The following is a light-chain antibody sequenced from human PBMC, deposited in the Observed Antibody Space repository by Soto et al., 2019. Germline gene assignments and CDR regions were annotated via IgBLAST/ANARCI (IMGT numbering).Light chain of an antibody. V-gene: IGLV2-23*01. CDR1: SSDVGSYNL. Sequence: QSVLTKPASVSGSPGQSITISCTGTSSDVGSYNLVSWYQQHPGKAPNLMIXXXXXXXXXXXXXXXGXXXCNTASLTISGPQAEDEADYYCCSYAGSSITVFGTGTKVTVL. CDR2: XXX. J-gene: IGLJ1*01. CDR3: CSYAGSSITV.